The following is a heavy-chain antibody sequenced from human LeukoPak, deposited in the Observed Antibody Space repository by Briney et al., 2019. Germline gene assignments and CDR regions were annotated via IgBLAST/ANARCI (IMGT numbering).Heavy chain of an antibody. CDR1: GGSFSGYY. CDR2: INHSGST. CDR3: ARDDYGDYENYGMDV. J-gene: IGHJ6*02. V-gene: IGHV4-34*01. D-gene: IGHD4-17*01. Sequence: PSETLSLTCAVYGGSFSGYYWSWIRQPPGKGLEWIGEINHSGSTNYNPSLKSRVTISVDTSKNQFSLKLSSVTAADTAVYYCARDDYGDYENYGMDVRGQGTTVTVSS.